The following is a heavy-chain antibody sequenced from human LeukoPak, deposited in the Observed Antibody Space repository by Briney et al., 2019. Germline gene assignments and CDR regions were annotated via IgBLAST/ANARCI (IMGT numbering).Heavy chain of an antibody. J-gene: IGHJ4*02. CDR3: ARDSGAVEATGVGFDY. CDR2: IYTSGST. CDR1: GGSISSGSYY. Sequence: TLSLTCTVSGGSISSGSYYWNWIRQPAGKGLEWIGRIYTSGSTNYNPSLKSRVTISVDTSKNQFSLKLSSVTAADTAVYYCARDSGAVEATGVGFDYWGQGTLVTVSS. D-gene: IGHD1-26*01. V-gene: IGHV4-61*02.